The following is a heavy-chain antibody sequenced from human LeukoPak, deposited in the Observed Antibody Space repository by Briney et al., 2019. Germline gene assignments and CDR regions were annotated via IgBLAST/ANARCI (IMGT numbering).Heavy chain of an antibody. CDR3: ASARSEVDCGADCDSAYYFDS. CDR2: IYSDGST. D-gene: IGHD2-21*02. V-gene: IGHV3-53*01. Sequence: GGSLRLSCAASGFTVSSNYMSWVRQAPGKGLEWVSVIYSDGSTYYAGSVKGRFTNSRDNSKSTLYLQMNSPRAEATAVYYCASARSEVDCGADCDSAYYFDSRGQGTLVTVSS. CDR1: GFTVSSNY. J-gene: IGHJ4*02.